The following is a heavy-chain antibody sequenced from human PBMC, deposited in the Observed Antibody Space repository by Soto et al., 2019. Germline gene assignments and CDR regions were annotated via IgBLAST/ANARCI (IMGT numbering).Heavy chain of an antibody. CDR3: ARDRRHGGYYGMDV. CDR1: GGSISSYY. CDR2: IYTSGST. Sequence: SETLSLTCTVSGGSISSYYWSWIRQPAGKGLEWIGRIYTSGSTNYNPSLKSRVTMSVDTSKNQFSLKLSSVTAADTAVYYCARDRRHGGYYGMDVWGQGATVTVSS. V-gene: IGHV4-4*07. J-gene: IGHJ6*02. D-gene: IGHD2-15*01.